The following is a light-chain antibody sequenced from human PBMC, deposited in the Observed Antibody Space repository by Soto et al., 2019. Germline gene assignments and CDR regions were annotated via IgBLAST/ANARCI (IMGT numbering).Light chain of an antibody. CDR1: QSVSRN. Sequence: EIVMTQSPATLSVSPGERVTLSCRASQSVSRNIAWYQQKPGQAPRLLIFGASARATGVPARFGGSGSGTEFTLTISSLQSEDFAVYYCQQYNDWPRTFGQGTKVEIK. V-gene: IGKV3-15*01. J-gene: IGKJ1*01. CDR3: QQYNDWPRT. CDR2: GAS.